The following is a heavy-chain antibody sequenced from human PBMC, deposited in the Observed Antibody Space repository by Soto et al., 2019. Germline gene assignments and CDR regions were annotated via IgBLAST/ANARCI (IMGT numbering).Heavy chain of an antibody. J-gene: IGHJ6*03. Sequence: EVQLVESGGGLVQPGGSLRLSCAASGFTFSSYWMHWVRQAPGKGLVWVSRINSDGSSTSYADSVKGRFTISRDNAKNTLYLQMNSLRAEDTAVYYCARDLAAAKNHYYYYYYMDVWGQGTTVSVSS. D-gene: IGHD6-13*01. CDR3: ARDLAAAKNHYYYYYYMDV. CDR1: GFTFSSYW. V-gene: IGHV3-74*01. CDR2: INSDGSST.